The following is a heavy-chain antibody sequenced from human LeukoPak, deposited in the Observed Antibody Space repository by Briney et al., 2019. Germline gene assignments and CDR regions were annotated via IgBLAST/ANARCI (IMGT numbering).Heavy chain of an antibody. CDR1: GESFSGYY. Sequence: SETLSLTCAVYGESFSGYYWSWIRQPPGKGLEWIGEINHSGSTNYNPSLKSRVTISVDTSKNQFSLKLSSVTAADTAVYYCARGWYSSSWYYWGQGTLVTVSS. CDR2: INHSGST. V-gene: IGHV4-34*01. D-gene: IGHD6-13*01. J-gene: IGHJ4*02. CDR3: ARGWYSSSWYY.